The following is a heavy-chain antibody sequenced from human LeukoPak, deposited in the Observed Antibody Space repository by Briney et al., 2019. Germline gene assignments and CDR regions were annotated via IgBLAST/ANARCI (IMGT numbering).Heavy chain of an antibody. J-gene: IGHJ4*02. CDR2: IRYDGSNQ. D-gene: IGHD2-2*01. V-gene: IGHV3-30*02. Sequence: GGSLRLSCAASGFTFGSYVMHWVRQAPGKGLEWVAFIRYDGSNQYYAESVKGRFNISRDNSKNTLFLQMNSLRGDDTAVYFCARGGRGVVPTGAHFDSWGQGTLVTVSS. CDR1: GFTFGSYV. CDR3: ARGGRGVVPTGAHFDS.